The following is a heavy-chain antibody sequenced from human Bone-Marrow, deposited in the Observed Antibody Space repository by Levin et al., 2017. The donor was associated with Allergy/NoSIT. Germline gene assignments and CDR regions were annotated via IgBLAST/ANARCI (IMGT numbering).Heavy chain of an antibody. Sequence: PGGSLRLSCAASGFTFSTYTMNWVRQAPGKGLEWVSSISSSSGYIYYADSVKGRFTISRDNAKSSLYLQLNSLRVEDTAVYYCARACSGGSCQSPHYYYYGMDVWGQGTTVTVSS. V-gene: IGHV3-21*01. D-gene: IGHD2-15*01. J-gene: IGHJ6*02. CDR2: ISSSSGYI. CDR3: ARACSGGSCQSPHYYYYGMDV. CDR1: GFTFSTYT.